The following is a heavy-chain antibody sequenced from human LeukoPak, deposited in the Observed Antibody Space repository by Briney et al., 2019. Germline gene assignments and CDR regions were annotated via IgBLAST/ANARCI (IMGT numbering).Heavy chain of an antibody. CDR2: FYYSGRT. CDR1: GGSTSSSSYY. D-gene: IGHD2-15*01. V-gene: IGHV4-39*01. CDR3: ATEVEDGGASHY. J-gene: IGHJ4*02. Sequence: SETLSLTCIVSGGSTSSSSYYWGWIRQPPGKGLEWIGTFYYSGRTYYDPSLKSRVTISVDTSKNQFSLKLSSVTAADTAVYYCATEVEDGGASHYWGQGTLVTVSS.